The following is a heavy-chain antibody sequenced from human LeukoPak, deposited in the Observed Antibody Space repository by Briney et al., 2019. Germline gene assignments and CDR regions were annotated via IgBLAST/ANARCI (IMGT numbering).Heavy chain of an antibody. CDR1: GFTFSSYG. Sequence: GRSLRLSCAASGFTFSSYGMHWVRQAPGKGLEWVAVISYDGSNKYYADSVKGRFTISRDNAKNSLYLQMNSLRAEDTAVYYCAREERWQQLSYWGQGTLVTVSS. J-gene: IGHJ4*02. CDR3: AREERWQQLSY. V-gene: IGHV3-30*03. CDR2: ISYDGSNK. D-gene: IGHD6-13*01.